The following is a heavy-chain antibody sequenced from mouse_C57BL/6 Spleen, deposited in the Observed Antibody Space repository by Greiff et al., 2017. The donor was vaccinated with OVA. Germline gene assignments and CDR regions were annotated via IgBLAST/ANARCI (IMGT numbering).Heavy chain of an antibody. CDR2: INPNNGGT. Sequence: EVMLVESGPELVKPGASVKISCKASGYTFTDYYMNWVKQSHGKSLEWIGDINPNNGGTSYNQKFKGKATLTVDKSSSTAYMELRSLTSEDSAVYYCARGAGADDGYYTTWFAYWGQGTLVTVSA. V-gene: IGHV1-26*01. J-gene: IGHJ3*01. CDR3: ARGAGADDGYYTTWFAY. CDR1: GYTFTDYY. D-gene: IGHD2-3*01.